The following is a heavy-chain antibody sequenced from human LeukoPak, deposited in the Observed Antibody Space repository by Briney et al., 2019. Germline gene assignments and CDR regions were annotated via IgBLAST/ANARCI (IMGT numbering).Heavy chain of an antibody. CDR3: ASPFLYSSSRDY. J-gene: IGHJ4*02. CDR1: GFTFSSYN. V-gene: IGHV3-21*01. Sequence: GGSLRLSCAASGFTFSSYNMNWVRQAPGKGLEWVSSISSSSSYIYYADSLKGRFTISRDNAKNSLYLQMNSLRAEDTAVYYCASPFLYSSSRDYWGQGTLVTVSS. D-gene: IGHD6-13*01. CDR2: ISSSSSYI.